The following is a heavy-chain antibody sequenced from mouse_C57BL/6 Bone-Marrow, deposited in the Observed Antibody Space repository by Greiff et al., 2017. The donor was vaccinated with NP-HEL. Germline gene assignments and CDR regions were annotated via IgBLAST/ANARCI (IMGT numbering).Heavy chain of an antibody. D-gene: IGHD2-5*01. CDR3: ARGPSNYYAMDY. Sequence: EVQVVESGPSLVRPSQTLSLTCTVTGFSINSDCYWIWIRQFPGNKLEYIGYTFYSGITYYNPSLESRTYITRDTSKNQFSLKLSSVTTEDTATYYCARGPSNYYAMDYWGQGTSVTVSS. J-gene: IGHJ4*01. V-gene: IGHV3-3*01. CDR2: TFYSGIT. CDR1: GFSINSDCY.